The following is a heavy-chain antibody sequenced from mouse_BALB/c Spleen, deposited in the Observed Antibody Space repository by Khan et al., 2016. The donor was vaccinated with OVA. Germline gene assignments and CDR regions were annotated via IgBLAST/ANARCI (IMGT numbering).Heavy chain of an antibody. Sequence: QVQLKQSGPGLVAPSQSLSITCTISGFSLTNYGVHWVRQPPGKGLEWLVVIWSDGSTTYNSDLKSRLNISKDNSTSQVFLKMNSLQTDDTAMYYCARQPYYHYNIMDYWGQGTSVTVSS. CDR2: IWSDGST. CDR3: ARQPYYHYNIMDY. V-gene: IGHV2-6-1*01. J-gene: IGHJ4*01. D-gene: IGHD2-10*01. CDR1: GFSLTNYG.